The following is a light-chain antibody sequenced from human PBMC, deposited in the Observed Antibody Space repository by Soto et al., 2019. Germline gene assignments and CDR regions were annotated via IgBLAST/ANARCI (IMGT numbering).Light chain of an antibody. V-gene: IGKV1-39*01. CDR3: QQGFNTPNT. J-gene: IGKJ3*01. CDR1: QSINNC. CDR2: AAS. Sequence: DIQMTQSPSSLSASVGDRVTITCRASQSINNCWNWYQQKPGKAPKLLIYAASSLQSGVPSRFSGSGSGTHFTLTISSLQPEDFATYYCQQGFNTPNTFGPGTKVDI.